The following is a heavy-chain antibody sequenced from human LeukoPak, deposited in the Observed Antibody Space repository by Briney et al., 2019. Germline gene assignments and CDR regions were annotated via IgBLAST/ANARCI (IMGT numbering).Heavy chain of an antibody. CDR1: GSSISSGGYY. CDR2: IYYSGST. V-gene: IGHV4-31*03. CDR3: ARVRRNPHPVDY. D-gene: IGHD1-14*01. J-gene: IGHJ4*02. Sequence: SQTLSLTCTVSGSSISSGGYYWSWIRQHPGKGLEWIGYIYYSGSTYYNPSLKSRVTISVDTSKNQFSLKLSSVTAADTAVYYCARVRRNPHPVDYWGQGTLVTVSS.